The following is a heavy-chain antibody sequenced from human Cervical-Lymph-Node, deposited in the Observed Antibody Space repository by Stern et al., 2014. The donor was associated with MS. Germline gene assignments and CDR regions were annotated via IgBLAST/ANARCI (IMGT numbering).Heavy chain of an antibody. CDR1: GGSFSYYA. V-gene: IGHV1-69*01. J-gene: IGHJ4*02. D-gene: IGHD3-22*01. CDR3: ARDRRHYDTSGGYYFDS. Sequence: VQLEESGAEVKKPGSSVKVSCTASGGSFSYYAINWGRQAPGQGPEWMGGIIPIVGTASYAQKFQGRVTITADESTSTAYMELSSLRSEDTAVYYCARDRRHYDTSGGYYFDSWGQGTLVTVSS. CDR2: IIPIVGTA.